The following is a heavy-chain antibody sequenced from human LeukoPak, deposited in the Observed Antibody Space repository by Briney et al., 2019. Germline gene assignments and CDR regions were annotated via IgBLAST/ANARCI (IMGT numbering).Heavy chain of an antibody. D-gene: IGHD2-15*01. CDR2: INTDTGNP. J-gene: IGHJ4*02. V-gene: IGHV7-4-1*02. CDR3: AGVRSGGYCSAGSCYLGY. CDR1: GYTLTTYA. Sequence: ASVNVSCKASGYTLTTYALNWVRQAPGQGLGWMGWINTDTGNPTYAQGFTGRFLFSLDTSVSTAFLQISSLTAEDTAVYYCAGVRSGGYCSAGSCYLGYWGQGTLVTVSS.